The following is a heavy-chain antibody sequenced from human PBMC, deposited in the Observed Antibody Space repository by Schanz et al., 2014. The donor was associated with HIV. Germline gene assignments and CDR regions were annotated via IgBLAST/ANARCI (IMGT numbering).Heavy chain of an antibody. CDR1: GFIFSDYG. J-gene: IGHJ4*02. CDR3: ARDLHDYGDARTDY. CDR2: TWHDGSNE. Sequence: QVQLVESGGGVVQPGRSLKVSCVVSGFIFSDYGIHWVRQAPGKGLEWVTFTWHDGSNEYYADSVKGRFTISRDNSKNTLYLHMNSLRAEDTAVYYCARDLHDYGDARTDYWGQGILVTVSS. V-gene: IGHV3-33*08. D-gene: IGHD4-17*01.